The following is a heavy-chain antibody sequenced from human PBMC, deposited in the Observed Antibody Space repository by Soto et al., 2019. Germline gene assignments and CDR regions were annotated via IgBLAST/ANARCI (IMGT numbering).Heavy chain of an antibody. CDR3: ARPGGDFCGLDV. V-gene: IGHV3-13*05. J-gene: IGHJ6*02. CDR1: GFTFRNYD. CDR2: ISAAGDP. Sequence: GGSLRLSCEASGFTFRNYDMHWDRQGTGKGLEWVSGISAAGDPDYAYPVEGRFTISRENAQNSFSLQINSLRVGDTAFYCCARPGGDFCGLDVWGQVTTVTVSS.